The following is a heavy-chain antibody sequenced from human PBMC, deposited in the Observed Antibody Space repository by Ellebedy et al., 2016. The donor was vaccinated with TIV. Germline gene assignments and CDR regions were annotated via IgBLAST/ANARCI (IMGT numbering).Heavy chain of an antibody. CDR1: GGSVSSGSHY. CDR2: SYYIGTT. CDR3: AGGSYTPYGMDV. Sequence: SETLSLTCTVSGGSVSSGSHYWNWIRQPPGKGLEWIGYSYYIGTTNYNPSLKSRVTISEDTSKNQFSLRLSSVTAADPAVYYCAGGSYTPYGMDVWGRGTTVIVSS. D-gene: IGHD1-26*01. V-gene: IGHV4-61*01. J-gene: IGHJ6*02.